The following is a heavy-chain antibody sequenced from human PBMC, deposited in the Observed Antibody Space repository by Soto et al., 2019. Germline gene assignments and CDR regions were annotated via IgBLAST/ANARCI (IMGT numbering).Heavy chain of an antibody. CDR2: ISSSSSTI. CDR1: GFTFSSYS. Sequence: GGSLRLSCAASGFTFSSYSMNWVRQAPGKGLEWVSYISSSSSTIYYADSVKGRFTISRDNAKNSLYLQMNSLRAEDTAVYYCARDPPLRNEYCSGGSCYFDYWGQGTLVTVSS. D-gene: IGHD2-15*01. CDR3: ARDPPLRNEYCSGGSCYFDY. V-gene: IGHV3-48*01. J-gene: IGHJ4*02.